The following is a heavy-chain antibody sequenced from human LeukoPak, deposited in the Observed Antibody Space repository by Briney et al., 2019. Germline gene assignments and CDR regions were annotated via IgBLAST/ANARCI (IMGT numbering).Heavy chain of an antibody. CDR3: AKDRGTGYSYVY. Sequence: GGSLGLSCAASGFTFSNYGMHWVRQAPGKGLEWVTFIRFDGTNKYYADSVKGRFTISRDNSKNTLYLQMNSLRAEDPAVYYCAKDRGTGYSYVYWGQGTLVTVSS. J-gene: IGHJ4*02. CDR2: IRFDGTNK. V-gene: IGHV3-30*02. CDR1: GFTFSNYG. D-gene: IGHD5-18*01.